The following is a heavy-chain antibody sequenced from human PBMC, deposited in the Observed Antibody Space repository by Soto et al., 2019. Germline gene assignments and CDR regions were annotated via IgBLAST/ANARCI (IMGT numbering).Heavy chain of an antibody. J-gene: IGHJ1*01. CDR1: GGSISSYY. CDR3: ARGGRGMVRGDPNFQH. CDR2: IYYSGST. D-gene: IGHD3-10*01. Sequence: SETLSLTCTVSGGSISSYYWSWIRQPPGKGLEWIGYIYYSGSTNYNPSLKSRVTISVDTSKNQFSLKLSSVTAADTAVYYCARGGRGMVRGDPNFQHWGQGTLVTVSS. V-gene: IGHV4-59*01.